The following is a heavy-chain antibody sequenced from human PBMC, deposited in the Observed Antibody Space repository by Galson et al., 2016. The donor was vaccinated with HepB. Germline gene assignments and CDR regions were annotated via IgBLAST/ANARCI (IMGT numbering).Heavy chain of an antibody. D-gene: IGHD3-3*01. J-gene: IGHJ4*02. CDR1: GGSISSSSHY. Sequence: SETLSLTCTVSGGSISSSSHYWGWIRQPPGKGLEWIGNIYYSGSTYYNPSLKSRVTIFVDTSKNQFSLKLSSVTAADTAVYYCARHPYDFWSGYPSHYFDYWGQGTLVTVSS. CDR3: ARHPYDFWSGYPSHYFDY. CDR2: IYYSGST. V-gene: IGHV4-39*01.